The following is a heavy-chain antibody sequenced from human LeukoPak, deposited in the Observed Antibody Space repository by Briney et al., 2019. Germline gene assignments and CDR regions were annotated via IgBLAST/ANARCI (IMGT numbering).Heavy chain of an antibody. V-gene: IGHV3-30*03. J-gene: IGHJ6*02. CDR3: ARADGPLLLYGMDV. Sequence: PGKSLRLSCVTSGFTFYTFGFHWVRQAPGKGLEWVALISDDGDTKDYIESAKGRFTISRDNSQKTVYLQMNSLRAEDTAVYFCARADGPLLLYGMDVWGQGTTVTVSS. CDR1: GFTFYTFG. D-gene: IGHD2-15*01. CDR2: ISDDGDTK.